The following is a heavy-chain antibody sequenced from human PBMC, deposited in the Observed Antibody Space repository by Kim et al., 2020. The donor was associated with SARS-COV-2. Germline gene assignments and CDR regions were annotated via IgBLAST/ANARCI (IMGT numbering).Heavy chain of an antibody. J-gene: IGHJ4*02. Sequence: GGSLRLSCAASGFTFSSFGMYWVRQAPGKGLESVAVIWFDGINKNYADSVKGRFTISRDNSMNILYLQMNSLRPEDTAIYYCVRDGPDDKPVDYWGQGTLVTVSS. CDR3: VRDGPDDKPVDY. D-gene: IGHD2-2*01. CDR2: IWFDGINK. CDR1: GFTFSSFG. V-gene: IGHV3-33*07.